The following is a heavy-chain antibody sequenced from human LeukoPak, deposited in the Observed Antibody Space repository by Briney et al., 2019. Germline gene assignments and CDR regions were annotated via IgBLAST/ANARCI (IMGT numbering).Heavy chain of an antibody. D-gene: IGHD3-10*01. Sequence: PGGSLRLSCAASGFTVSTNYMSWVRQAPGKGLEYVSAISSNGGSTYYANSVKGRFTISRDNSKNTLYLQMGSLRAEDMAVYYCVKDSYGSGSYHFDYWGQGTLVTVSS. CDR3: VKDSYGSGSYHFDY. CDR1: GFTVSTNY. V-gene: IGHV3-64*01. CDR2: ISSNGGST. J-gene: IGHJ4*02.